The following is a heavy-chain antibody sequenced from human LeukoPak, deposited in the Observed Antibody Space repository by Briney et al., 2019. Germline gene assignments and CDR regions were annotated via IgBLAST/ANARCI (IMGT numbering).Heavy chain of an antibody. D-gene: IGHD3-9*01. CDR2: ISSSGSTI. Sequence: PGGSLRLSCAASGFTSSDYYMSWIRHAPGKGLEWVSYISSSGSTIYYADSVKGRFTISRDNAKNSLYLQMNSLRAEDTAVYYCARGHYDILTGLVDYWGQGTLVTVSS. CDR3: ARGHYDILTGLVDY. CDR1: GFTSSDYY. V-gene: IGHV3-11*01. J-gene: IGHJ4*02.